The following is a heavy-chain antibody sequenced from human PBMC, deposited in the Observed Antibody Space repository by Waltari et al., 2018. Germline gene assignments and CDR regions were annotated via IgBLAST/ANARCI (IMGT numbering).Heavy chain of an antibody. CDR1: GGSISSHY. D-gene: IGHD3-22*01. CDR3: ARDPITMIVPPDI. Sequence: QVQLQESGPGLVKPSETLSLTCTVSGGSISSHYWRWIRQPPGKVLEWIGYIYYSGSSNYKPSVKSRVTISVDTAKNQFSLKLSSVTAADTAVYYCARDPITMIVPPDIWGQGTRVTVSS. V-gene: IGHV4-59*11. J-gene: IGHJ3*02. CDR2: IYYSGSS.